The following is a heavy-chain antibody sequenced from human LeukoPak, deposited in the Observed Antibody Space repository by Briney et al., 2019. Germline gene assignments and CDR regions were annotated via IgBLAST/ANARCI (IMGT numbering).Heavy chain of an antibody. CDR3: AREYYDSSGRKHAFDI. D-gene: IGHD3-22*01. CDR1: GYTFTGYY. Sequence: EASVKVSCKASGYTFTGYYMHWVRQAPGQGLEWMGWINPNSGGTNYAQKFQGRVTMTRDTSISTAYMELSRLRSDDTAVCYCAREYYDSSGRKHAFDIWGQGTMVTVPS. V-gene: IGHV1-2*02. J-gene: IGHJ3*02. CDR2: INPNSGGT.